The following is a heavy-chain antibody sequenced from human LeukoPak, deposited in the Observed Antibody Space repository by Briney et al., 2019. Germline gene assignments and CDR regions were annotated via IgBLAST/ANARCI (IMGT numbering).Heavy chain of an antibody. CDR1: GFTFSSYS. CDR2: ISSSSSYI. Sequence: GGSLRLSCAASGFTFSSYSMNWVRQAPGKGLEWVSSISSSSSYIYYADSVKGRFTISRDNAKNSLYLQMNSLKTEDTAVYYCTRDVGTGGFTIFAGHYWGQGTLVTVSS. D-gene: IGHD3-3*01. V-gene: IGHV3-21*03. J-gene: IGHJ4*02. CDR3: TRDVGTGGFTIFAGHY.